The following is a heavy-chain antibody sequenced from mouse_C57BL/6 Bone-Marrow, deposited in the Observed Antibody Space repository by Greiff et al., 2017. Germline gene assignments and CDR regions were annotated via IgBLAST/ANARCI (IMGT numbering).Heavy chain of an antibody. V-gene: IGHV14-4*01. CDR3: TTLRVELLRSV. CDR2: IDPENGDT. D-gene: IGHD1-1*01. J-gene: IGHJ1*03. CDR1: GFNIKDDY. Sequence: EVKLMESGAELVRPGASVKLSCTASGFNIKDDYMHWVKQRPEQGLEWIGWIDPENGDTEYASKFQGKATITADTSSNTAYLQLSSLTSEDTAVYYCTTLRVELLRSVWGTGTTVTVSS.